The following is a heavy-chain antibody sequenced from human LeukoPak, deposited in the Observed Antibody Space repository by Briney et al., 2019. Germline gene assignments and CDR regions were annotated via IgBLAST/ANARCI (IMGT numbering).Heavy chain of an antibody. D-gene: IGHD4-23*01. CDR1: GGSISSYY. V-gene: IGHV4-4*07. J-gene: IGHJ3*02. CDR3: AGSVVTPNGDAFDI. Sequence: PSETLSLTCTVSGGSISSYYWSWIRQPAGKGLEWIGRIYTSGSANYNPSLKSRVTISVDTSKNQFSLKLSSVTAADTAVYYCAGSVVTPNGDAFDIWGQGTMVTVSS. CDR2: IYTSGSA.